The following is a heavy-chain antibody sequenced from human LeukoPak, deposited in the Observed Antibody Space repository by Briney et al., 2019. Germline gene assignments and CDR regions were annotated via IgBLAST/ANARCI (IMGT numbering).Heavy chain of an antibody. CDR2: IIPILGIA. D-gene: IGHD3-10*01. CDR3: ARGFHRLYGSGNYYNSVFDY. J-gene: IGHJ4*02. V-gene: IGHV1-69*04. Sequence: AASVKVSCKASGGTFSSYAISWVRQAPGQGLEWMGRIIPILGIANYAQKFQGRVTITADKSTSTAYMELGSLRSEDTAVYYCARGFHRLYGSGNYYNSVFDYWGQGTLVTVSS. CDR1: GGTFSSYA.